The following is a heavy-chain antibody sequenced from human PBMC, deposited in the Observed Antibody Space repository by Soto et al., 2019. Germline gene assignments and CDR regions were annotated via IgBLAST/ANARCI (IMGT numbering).Heavy chain of an antibody. CDR3: ARDSRVAARLFDY. Sequence: PGGSLRLSCAASGFTFSSYSMNWVRQAPGKGLEWVSSISSSSRYIYYADSVKGRFTISRDNAKNSLYLQMNSLRAEDTAVYYCARDSRVAARLFDYWGQGTLVTVSS. V-gene: IGHV3-21*01. J-gene: IGHJ4*02. D-gene: IGHD6-6*01. CDR1: GFTFSSYS. CDR2: ISSSSRYI.